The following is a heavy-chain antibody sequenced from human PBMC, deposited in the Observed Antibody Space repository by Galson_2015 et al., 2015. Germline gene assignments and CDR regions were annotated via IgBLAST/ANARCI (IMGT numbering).Heavy chain of an antibody. CDR1: GGSISSGGYC. J-gene: IGHJ5*02. CDR3: ARGGPISAAGWWFWFDP. Sequence: SLSLTCPVSGGSISSGGYCWSWLRQHPGKGREWFGYIYYSGSTCYNPSLKSRIPISVDTSKSQFSLKLSTVTAADTAVYYGARGGPISAAGWWFWFDPWGQGTLVTVSS. CDR2: IYYSGST. V-gene: IGHV4-31*03. D-gene: IGHD6-13*01.